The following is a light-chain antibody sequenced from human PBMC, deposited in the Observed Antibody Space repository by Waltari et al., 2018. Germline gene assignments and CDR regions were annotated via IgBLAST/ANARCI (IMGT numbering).Light chain of an antibody. CDR3: QQSYSTLTT. CDR2: AAS. Sequence: DIQMTQSPSSLSASVGDRVTITCRASQSISSYLNWYQQKPGKAPKRLIYAASSLQSGVPSRFSGSGSGTDFTLTISSLQPEDFATYDCQQSYSTLTTFGQGTKVEIK. J-gene: IGKJ1*01. V-gene: IGKV1-39*01. CDR1: QSISSY.